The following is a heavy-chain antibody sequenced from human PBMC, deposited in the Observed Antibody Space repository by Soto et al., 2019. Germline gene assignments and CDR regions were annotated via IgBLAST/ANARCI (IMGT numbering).Heavy chain of an antibody. CDR2: INPNSGAT. Sequence: GDSVKVSCKASGYTFTDYYIHWVRQAPGQGLERMGWINPNSGATYYAQKFQGRVTMTRDTSISTGYLELTSLRSDETAMYYCERDHVRDVSSFDIWGQGTVVTV. CDR1: GYTFTDYY. V-gene: IGHV1-2*02. D-gene: IGHD3-10*01. CDR3: ERDHVRDVSSFDI. J-gene: IGHJ3*02.